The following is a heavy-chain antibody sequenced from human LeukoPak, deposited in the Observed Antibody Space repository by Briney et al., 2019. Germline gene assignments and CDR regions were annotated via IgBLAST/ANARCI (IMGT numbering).Heavy chain of an antibody. J-gene: IGHJ4*02. V-gene: IGHV3-23*01. CDR2: ISGSGGST. CDR3: ASGCSSSPYFDY. Sequence: GGSLRLSCAASGFTFSSYAMSWVRQAPGKGLEWVSAISGSGGSTYYADSVRGRFTISRGNSKNTLYLQMNSLRAEDTAVYYCASGCSSSPYFDYWGQGTLVTVSS. D-gene: IGHD6-6*01. CDR1: GFTFSSYA.